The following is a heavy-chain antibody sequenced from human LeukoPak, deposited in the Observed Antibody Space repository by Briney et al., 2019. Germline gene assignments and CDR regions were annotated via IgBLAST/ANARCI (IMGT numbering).Heavy chain of an antibody. J-gene: IGHJ4*02. CDR2: ISYSSSTT. CDR1: GFTFSSYS. V-gene: IGHV3-48*01. CDR3: AKLDYYGNY. Sequence: GGSLRLSCAASGFTFSSYSMNWARQAPGKGLEWVSYISYSSSTTYYADSVKGRFTISRDNSKNTLYLQMNSLRAEDTAVYYCAKLDYYGNYWGQGTLVTVSS. D-gene: IGHD3-10*01.